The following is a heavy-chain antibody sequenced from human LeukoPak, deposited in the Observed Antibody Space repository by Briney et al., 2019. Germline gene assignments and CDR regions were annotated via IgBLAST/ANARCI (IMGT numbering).Heavy chain of an antibody. D-gene: IGHD2-2*01. V-gene: IGHV5-51*01. J-gene: IGHJ4*02. CDR1: GYSFTSYW. Sequence: GESLKISCKGSGYSFTSYWIAWVRQMPGKGLVWMGIIYPGDSDTRYSPSFQGQVTISADKSISTAYLQWSSLKASDTAMYYCARHSPAASYDYWGQGTLVTVSS. CDR3: ARHSPAASYDY. CDR2: IYPGDSDT.